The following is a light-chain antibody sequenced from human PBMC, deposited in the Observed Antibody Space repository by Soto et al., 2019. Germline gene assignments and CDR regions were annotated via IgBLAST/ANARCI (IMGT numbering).Light chain of an antibody. CDR2: EVN. V-gene: IGLV2-8*01. J-gene: IGLJ3*02. CDR3: LVWHSSSDHPRV. Sequence: QSALTQPPSASGSPGQSVTISCTGASSDIGAYNYVSWYQHHPGKAPKLIIYEVNKRPSGVPDRFSGSKSGNTATLTITRVEAGDEADYYCLVWHSSSDHPRVFGGGTQLTVL. CDR1: SSDIGAYNY.